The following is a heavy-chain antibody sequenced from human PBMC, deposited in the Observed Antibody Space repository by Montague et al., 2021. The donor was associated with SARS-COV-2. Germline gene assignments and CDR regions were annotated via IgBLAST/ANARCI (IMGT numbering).Heavy chain of an antibody. J-gene: IGHJ4*02. CDR1: GFPFSSYE. CDR2: ISSSGSTI. CDR3: AIYSSGWYGWGFDY. Sequence: SLRLSCAASGFPFSSYEMNWVRQAPGKGLEWVSYISSSGSTIYYADSVKGRFTISRDNAKNSLYLQMNSLRAEDTAVYYCAIYSSGWYGWGFDYWGQGTLVTVSS. V-gene: IGHV3-48*03. D-gene: IGHD6-19*01.